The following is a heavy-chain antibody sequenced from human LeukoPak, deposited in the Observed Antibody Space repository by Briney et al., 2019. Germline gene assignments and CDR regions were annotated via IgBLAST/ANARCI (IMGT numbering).Heavy chain of an antibody. CDR1: GVSLYNNY. V-gene: IGHV3-53*01. Sequence: GGSLRLSCVVSGVSLYNNYIGWVRQAPRKGLEWVPLTSSGGVTWYEDSVKGRFIISRDTSKNTLFLQMNRLRVDDTAVYFGARLNVGAFDSWGQGTMVTVSS. CDR2: TSSGGVT. CDR3: ARLNVGAFDS. J-gene: IGHJ3*02.